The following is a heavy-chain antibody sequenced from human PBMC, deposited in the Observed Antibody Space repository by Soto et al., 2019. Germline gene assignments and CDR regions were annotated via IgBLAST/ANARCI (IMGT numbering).Heavy chain of an antibody. Sequence: GGSLRLSCAASGFTFSSYAMHWVRQAPGKGLEWVAVISYDGSNKYYADSVKGRFTISRDNSKNTLYLQMNSLRAEDTAVYYCARDLGKDIVSDLDYWGQGTLVTVSS. CDR1: GFTFSSYA. J-gene: IGHJ4*02. CDR2: ISYDGSNK. V-gene: IGHV3-30-3*01. CDR3: ARDLGKDIVSDLDY. D-gene: IGHD2-15*01.